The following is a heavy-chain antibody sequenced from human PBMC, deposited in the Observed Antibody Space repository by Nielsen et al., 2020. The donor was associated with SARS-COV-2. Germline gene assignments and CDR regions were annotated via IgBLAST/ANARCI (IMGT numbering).Heavy chain of an antibody. CDR3: ARGDYNLNYRFYGLDV. Sequence: SLRLSCAASGFTFDDYAMHWVRQAPGKGLEWVSGISWNSGSIGYADSVKGRFTISRDNAKNSLYLQMNSLRAEDTAGYYCARGDYNLNYRFYGLDVWGQGTTVTVSS. CDR2: ISWNSGSI. CDR1: GFTFDDYA. V-gene: IGHV3-9*01. J-gene: IGHJ6*02. D-gene: IGHD4-11*01.